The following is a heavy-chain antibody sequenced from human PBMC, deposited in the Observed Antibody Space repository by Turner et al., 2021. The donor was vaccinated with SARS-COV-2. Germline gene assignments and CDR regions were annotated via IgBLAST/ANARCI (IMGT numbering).Heavy chain of an antibody. V-gene: IGHV3-30*18. CDR2: ISYDGSNR. J-gene: IGHJ4*02. Sequence: QVQLVQSGGGVVQPGRSLRLSCAAFGFTFSSYGMHWVRQAPGKGLAWVALISYDGSNRYYADSVKDRFTIARDNSRNTLYLQMNSLRAEDTAVYYCAKTIGSYYDSSGYYQYFDYWGQGTLVTVSS. CDR1: GFTFSSYG. CDR3: AKTIGSYYDSSGYYQYFDY. D-gene: IGHD3-22*01.